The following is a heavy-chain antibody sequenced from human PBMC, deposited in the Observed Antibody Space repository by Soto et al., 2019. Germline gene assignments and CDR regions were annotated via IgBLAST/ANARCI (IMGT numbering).Heavy chain of an antibody. D-gene: IGHD3-10*01. CDR3: ARFYGSGSYYNPVYYYYGMDV. CDR1: GGSISSGDYY. V-gene: IGHV4-30-4*01. Sequence: SETLSLTCTVSGGSISSGDYYWSWIRQPPGKGLEWIGYIYYSGSTYYNPSLKSRVTISVDTSKNQFSLKLSSVTAADTAVYYCARFYGSGSYYNPVYYYYGMDVWGQGTTVTVSS. CDR2: IYYSGST. J-gene: IGHJ6*02.